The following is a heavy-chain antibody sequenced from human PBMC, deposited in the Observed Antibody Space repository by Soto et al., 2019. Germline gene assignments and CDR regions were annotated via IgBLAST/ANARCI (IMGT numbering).Heavy chain of an antibody. CDR1: GGSISSYY. CDR2: IYYSGST. V-gene: IGHV4-59*01. CDR3: AREVRDGYNYYYFDY. Sequence: ETLSLTCTVSGGSISSYYGSWIRQPPGKGLEWIGYIYYSGSTNYNPSLKSRVTISVDTSKNQFSLKLSSVTAADTAVYYCAREVRDGYNYYYFDYWGQGTLVTVSS. D-gene: IGHD1-1*01. J-gene: IGHJ4*02.